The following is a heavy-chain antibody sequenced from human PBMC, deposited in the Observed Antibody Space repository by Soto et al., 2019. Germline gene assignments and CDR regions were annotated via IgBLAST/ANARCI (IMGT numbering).Heavy chain of an antibody. CDR3: ARVYTGYYDFWSGAKSFDY. CDR1: GYGFASCY. J-gene: IGHJ4*02. V-gene: IGHV1-8*01. D-gene: IGHD3-3*01. CDR2: MNPNSGNT. Sequence: GASVKACWKASGYGFASCYRNWVRQATGQGLEWMGWMNPNSGNTGYAQKFQGRVTMTRNTSISTAYMELSSLRSEDTAVYYCARVYTGYYDFWSGAKSFDYWGQGTLVTVSS.